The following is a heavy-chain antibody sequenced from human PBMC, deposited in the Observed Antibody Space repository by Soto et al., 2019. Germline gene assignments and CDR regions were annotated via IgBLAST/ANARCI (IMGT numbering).Heavy chain of an antibody. CDR3: ARHGCSSTSCYLDYYYYGMDV. J-gene: IGHJ6*02. D-gene: IGHD2-2*01. CDR2: IDPSDSYT. Sequence: GESLKISCKGSGYSFTSYWISWVRQMPGKGLEWMGRIDPSDSYTNYSPSFQGHVTISADKSIGTAYLQWSSLKASDTAMYYCARHGCSSTSCYLDYYYYGMDVWGQRTTVTVSS. V-gene: IGHV5-10-1*01. CDR1: GYSFTSYW.